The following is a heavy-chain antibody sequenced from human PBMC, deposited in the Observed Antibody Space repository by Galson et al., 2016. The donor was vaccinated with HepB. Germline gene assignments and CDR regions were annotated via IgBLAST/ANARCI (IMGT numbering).Heavy chain of an antibody. CDR3: LDYYPWGSPLVD. V-gene: IGHV3-15*07. D-gene: IGHD3-16*01. J-gene: IGHJ4*02. Sequence: SLRLSCAASGFSFSDAWMNWVRQTPGKGLEWVGRIKSKNNGGTADYTALAEGRFTISRDDSKKMLYLEMNSLKTEDTGVYYCLDYYPWGSPLVDWGQGTLVIVSS. CDR1: GFSFSDAW. CDR2: IKSKNNGGTA.